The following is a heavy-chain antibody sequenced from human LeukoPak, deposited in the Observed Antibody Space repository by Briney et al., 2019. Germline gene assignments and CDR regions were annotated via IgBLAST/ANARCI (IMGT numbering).Heavy chain of an antibody. CDR2: IWYDGSNK. J-gene: IGHJ4*02. CDR1: GFTFSSYA. Sequence: GGSLRLSCAASGFTFSSYAMSWVRQAPGKGLEWVAVIWYDGSNKYYADSVKGRFTISRDNSKNTLYLQMNSLRAEDTAVYYCARDVGRYSGYADYWGQGTLVTVSS. CDR3: ARDVGRYSGYADY. V-gene: IGHV3-33*08. D-gene: IGHD5-12*01.